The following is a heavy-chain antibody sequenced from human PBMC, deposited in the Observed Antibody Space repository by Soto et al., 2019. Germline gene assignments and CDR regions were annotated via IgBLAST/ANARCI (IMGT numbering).Heavy chain of an antibody. CDR3: ASIGNLYAL. CDR2: IHYSGNT. Sequence: ETLSLTCTVSGASISGNIYYWGWVRQPPGKGLEWIGTIHYSGNTSYNPSLKSRVIISVDTSNNQFSLKLTSVTAADTAVYFCASIGNLYALWGQGALVTVSS. D-gene: IGHD2-2*01. V-gene: IGHV4-39*01. J-gene: IGHJ4*02. CDR1: GASISGNIYY.